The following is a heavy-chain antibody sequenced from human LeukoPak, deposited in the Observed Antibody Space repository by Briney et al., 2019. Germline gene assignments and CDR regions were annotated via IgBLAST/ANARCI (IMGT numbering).Heavy chain of an antibody. J-gene: IGHJ5*02. CDR2: VSAYNGHT. V-gene: IGHV1-18*01. CDR3: ARLIPQKWELPGKWFDP. CDR1: GYTFTSYG. Sequence: APVKVSCKASGYTFTSYGISWVRQAPGQGLEWMGWVSAYNGHTNYAQKFQGRVTMTTDTSTSTASMELRSLRSDDTAVYYCARLIPQKWELPGKWFDPWGQGTLVTVSS. D-gene: IGHD1-26*01.